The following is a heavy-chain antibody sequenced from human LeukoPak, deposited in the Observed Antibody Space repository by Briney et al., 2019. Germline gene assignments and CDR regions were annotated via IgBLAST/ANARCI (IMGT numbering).Heavy chain of an antibody. Sequence: PGGSLRLSCAASGFTFSNFAMNWVRQVPGKGLEWVSGISGADGTKFDAESVRGRFTVSRDDSKNTLYLEMHSLRVEDTAIYYCAKDSDFTLRDGGMFDSWGQGTLVTVSS. CDR1: GFTFSNFA. CDR2: ISGADGTK. D-gene: IGHD5-24*01. V-gene: IGHV3-23*01. J-gene: IGHJ4*02. CDR3: AKDSDFTLRDGGMFDS.